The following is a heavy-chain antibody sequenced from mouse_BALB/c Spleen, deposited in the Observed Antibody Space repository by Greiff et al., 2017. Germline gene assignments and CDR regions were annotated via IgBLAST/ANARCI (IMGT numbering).Heavy chain of an antibody. CDR2: IGYDGSN. J-gene: IGHJ1*01. CDR1: GYSITSGYY. V-gene: IGHV3-6*02. CDR3: ARGDGSRRYFDV. D-gene: IGHD1-1*01. Sequence: ESGPGLVKPSQSLSLTCSVTGYSITSGYYWNLIRQFPGNKLEWMGYIGYDGSNNYNPSLSNRISITRDTSKNQFFLKLNSVTTEDTATYYCARGDGSRRYFDVWGAGTTVTVSS.